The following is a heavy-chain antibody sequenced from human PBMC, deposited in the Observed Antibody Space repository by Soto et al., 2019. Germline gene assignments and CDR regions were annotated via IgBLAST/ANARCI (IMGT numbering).Heavy chain of an antibody. CDR3: ARPRYYYDSSGYST. D-gene: IGHD3-22*01. Sequence: PSETLSLTCTVSGGSIISSDYYWGLIRQPPGKGLEWIGNIYYSGSASYNPSLKSRVTISVDTSKNQFSLKLSSVTAADTAVYYCARPRYYYDSSGYSTWGQGTLVTVSS. J-gene: IGHJ5*02. CDR1: GGSIISSDYY. V-gene: IGHV4-39*01. CDR2: IYYSGSA.